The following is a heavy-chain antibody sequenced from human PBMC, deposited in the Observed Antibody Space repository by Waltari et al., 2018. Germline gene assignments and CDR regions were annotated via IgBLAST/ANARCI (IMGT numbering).Heavy chain of an antibody. J-gene: IGHJ4*02. D-gene: IGHD2-15*01. CDR3: ARDRGRGIYLDS. Sequence: SSTDWWSWVRQSTGKGLEWIGQVHSSGRTNYNPSLASRVTISIDTSNNQFSLKMPSPTAADTAIYYCARDRGRGIYLDSWGQGTLVTVSP. V-gene: IGHV4-4*02. CDR1: SSTDW. CDR2: VHSSGRT.